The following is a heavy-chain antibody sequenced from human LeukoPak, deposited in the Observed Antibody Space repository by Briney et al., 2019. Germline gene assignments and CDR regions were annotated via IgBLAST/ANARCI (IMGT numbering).Heavy chain of an antibody. J-gene: IGHJ4*02. CDR2: IYYSGST. Sequence: SETLSLTCTVSGGSISSSSYYWGWIRQPPGKGLEWIGSIYYSGSTYYNPSLKSRVTISVDTSKNQFSLKLSSVTAADTAVYYCARDGAGSCSSTSCYENPFDYWGQGTLVTVSS. V-gene: IGHV4-39*07. CDR3: ARDGAGSCSSTSCYENPFDY. CDR1: GGSISSSSYY. D-gene: IGHD2-2*01.